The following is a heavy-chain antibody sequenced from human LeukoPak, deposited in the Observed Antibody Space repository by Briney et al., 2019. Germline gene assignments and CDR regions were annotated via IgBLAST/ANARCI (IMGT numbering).Heavy chain of an antibody. J-gene: IGHJ6*03. CDR3: ARDSSYYYYMDV. Sequence: GVLRLSCAASGFTFSTYNMNWVRQAPGKGLEWVSYISSSSSTIYYADSVKGRFTISRDNAKNSLYLQMNSLRAEDTAVYYCARDSSYYYYMDVWGKGTTVTVSS. V-gene: IGHV3-48*01. CDR2: ISSSSSTI. CDR1: GFTFSTYN.